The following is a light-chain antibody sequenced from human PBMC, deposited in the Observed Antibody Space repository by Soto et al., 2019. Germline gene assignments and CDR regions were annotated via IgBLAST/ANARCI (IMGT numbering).Light chain of an antibody. V-gene: IGKV3-20*01. CDR2: GAS. Sequence: DIVLTQSPGTLSLSPGEKATLSCRASQSVTSNYLAWYQQKPGQAPRLLINGASSRATGIPDRFSGSGSGTDFTLTISRLEPEDFAVYYCQQYGSSPTFGQGTRLEIK. J-gene: IGKJ5*01. CDR1: QSVTSNY. CDR3: QQYGSSPT.